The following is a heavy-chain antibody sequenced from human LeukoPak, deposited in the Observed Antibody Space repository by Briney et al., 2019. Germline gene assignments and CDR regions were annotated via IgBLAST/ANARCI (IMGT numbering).Heavy chain of an antibody. V-gene: IGHV4-59*08. Sequence: PSETLSLTCTVSGGSISSYYWSWIRQPPGKGLEWIGYIYYSGSTNYNPSLKSRVTISVDTSKNQFSLKLSSVTAADTAVYYCARHKSDYGDYHAHWGQGTLVTVSS. J-gene: IGHJ4*02. CDR3: ARHKSDYGDYHAH. CDR2: IYYSGST. D-gene: IGHD4-17*01. CDR1: GGSISSYY.